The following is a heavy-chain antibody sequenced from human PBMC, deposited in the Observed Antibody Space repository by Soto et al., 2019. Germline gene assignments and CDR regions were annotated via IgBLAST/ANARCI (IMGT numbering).Heavy chain of an antibody. CDR3: ARPGGSGWFYFDS. CDR2: IYYSGST. J-gene: IGHJ4*02. Sequence: SETLSLTCTVSGGSISSYYWSWIRQPPGKGLEWIGYIYYSGSTNYNPSLKSRVTISVDTSKNQFSLKLSSVTAADTAVYYCARPGGSGWFYFDSWGQGSQVTSPQ. CDR1: GGSISSYY. D-gene: IGHD6-13*01. V-gene: IGHV4-59*08.